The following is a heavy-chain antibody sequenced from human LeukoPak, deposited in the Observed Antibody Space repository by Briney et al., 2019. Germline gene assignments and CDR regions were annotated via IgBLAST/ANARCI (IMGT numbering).Heavy chain of an antibody. CDR2: INHSRST. J-gene: IGHJ4*02. D-gene: IGHD6-25*01. Sequence: SGTLCLTCAVSGGSLSGFYWSWIRQSPGKALEWIGEINHSRSTNYNPSLKSRVTISVDTSKNQFSLNLTAVTAADTAVYYCARDKIAAAFGYWGQGTLVTVSS. CDR3: ARDKIAAAFGY. CDR1: GGSLSGFY. V-gene: IGHV4-34*01.